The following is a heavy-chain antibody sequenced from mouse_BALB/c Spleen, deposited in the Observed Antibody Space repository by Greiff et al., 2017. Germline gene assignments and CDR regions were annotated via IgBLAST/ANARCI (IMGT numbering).Heavy chain of an antibody. Sequence: VQLQQSGPQLVRPGASVKISCKASGYSFTSYWMHWVKQRPGQGLEWIGMIDPSDSETRLNQKFKDKATLTVDKSSSTAYMQLSSPTSEDSAVYYCARRGSSYFDYWGQGTTLTVSS. V-gene: IGHV1S126*01. D-gene: IGHD1-1*01. CDR2: IDPSDSET. CDR3: ARRGSSYFDY. J-gene: IGHJ2*01. CDR1: GYSFTSYW.